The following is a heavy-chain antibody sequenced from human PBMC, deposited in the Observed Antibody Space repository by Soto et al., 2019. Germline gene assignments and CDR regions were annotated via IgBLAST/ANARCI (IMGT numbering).Heavy chain of an antibody. CDR3: ARVGYYDSSGYYYYGMDV. V-gene: IGHV1-69*13. J-gene: IGHJ6*02. Sequence: ASVKVSCKASGGTFSSYAISWVRQAPGQGLEWMGGIVPIFGTANYAQKFQGRVTITADESTSTAYMELSSLRSEDTAVYYCARVGYYDSSGYYYYGMDVWGQGTTVTVSS. CDR2: IVPIFGTA. D-gene: IGHD3-22*01. CDR1: GGTFSSYA.